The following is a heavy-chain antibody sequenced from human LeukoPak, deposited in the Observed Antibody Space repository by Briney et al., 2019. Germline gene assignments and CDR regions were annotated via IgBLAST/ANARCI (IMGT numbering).Heavy chain of an antibody. Sequence: SETLSHTCTVSGGSISPYYWSWIRQSPGKGLEWIGYIYYSGSTNYNPSLKSRVTISVDTSKNQFSLNLSSVTAADTAVYYCARGGNYDYVWGTYRNIDYWGQGTLVTVST. CDR1: GGSISPYY. D-gene: IGHD3-16*02. CDR3: ARGGNYDYVWGTYRNIDY. CDR2: IYYSGST. V-gene: IGHV4-59*01. J-gene: IGHJ4*02.